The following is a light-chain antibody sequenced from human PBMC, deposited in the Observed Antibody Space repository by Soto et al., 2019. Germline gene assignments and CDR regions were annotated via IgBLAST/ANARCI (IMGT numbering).Light chain of an antibody. V-gene: IGLV2-14*01. J-gene: IGLJ2*01. Sequence: QSVLTQPASVSGSPGQSITISCTGTSSDVGGYNYVSWYQQHPGKAPQLMIYDVSNRPSGVSNRFSGSKSGNTASLTISGLQAEDEADYYCISYTSSSTLDVVFGGGTKLPVL. CDR3: ISYTSSSTLDVV. CDR1: SSDVGGYNY. CDR2: DVS.